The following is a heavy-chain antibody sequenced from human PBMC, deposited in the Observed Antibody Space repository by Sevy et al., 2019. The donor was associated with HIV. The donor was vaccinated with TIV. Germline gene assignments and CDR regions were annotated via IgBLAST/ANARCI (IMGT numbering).Heavy chain of an antibody. Sequence: GGSLRLSCSASGFTFSSYGMHWVRQAPGKGLQYVSGINSDGGSTYYADSVKGRFIISRDNSKKMVYLQMSSLRLDDTAVYYCVKAVNYYDSSVTPGHFEYWGQGTLVTVSS. V-gene: IGHV3-64D*06. CDR2: INSDGGST. CDR1: GFTFSSYG. CDR3: VKAVNYYDSSVTPGHFEY. J-gene: IGHJ4*02. D-gene: IGHD3-22*01.